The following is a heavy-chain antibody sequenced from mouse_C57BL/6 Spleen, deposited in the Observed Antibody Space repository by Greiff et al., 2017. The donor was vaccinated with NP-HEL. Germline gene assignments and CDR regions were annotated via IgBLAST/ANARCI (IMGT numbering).Heavy chain of an antibody. CDR1: GYTFTDYY. CDR2: INPNNGGT. Sequence: VQLQQSGPELVKPGASVKISCKASGYTFTDYYMNWVKQSHGKSLEWIGDINPNNGGTSYNQKFKGKATLTVDKSSSTAYMELRSLTSEDSAVYYCANYYGSSFAYCGQGTLVTVSA. CDR3: ANYYGSSFAY. D-gene: IGHD1-1*01. J-gene: IGHJ3*01. V-gene: IGHV1-26*01.